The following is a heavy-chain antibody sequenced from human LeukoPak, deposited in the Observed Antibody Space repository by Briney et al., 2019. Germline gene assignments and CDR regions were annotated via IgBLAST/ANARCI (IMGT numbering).Heavy chain of an antibody. Sequence: SQTLSLTCAISGDSVSSKNAAWNWIRQSPSRGLEWLGRTYFRSKWFSHYAVSVKSRITVKPDTSKNQFSLQLNSVVPEDAAVYYCVRSVGYLDVWGQGTTVTVSS. D-gene: IGHD1-26*01. J-gene: IGHJ6*02. CDR1: GDSVSSKNAA. CDR2: TYFRSKWFS. CDR3: VRSVGYLDV. V-gene: IGHV6-1*01.